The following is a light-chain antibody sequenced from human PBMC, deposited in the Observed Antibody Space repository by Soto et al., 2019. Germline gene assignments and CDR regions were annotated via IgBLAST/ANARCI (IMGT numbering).Light chain of an antibody. Sequence: QSVLTQPPSASGTPGQRVTISCSGSSSNIGSSTVNWYQHLPGTAPKLLIYSNHQRPSGVPDRFSGSKSGTSASLAISRLQSEDEADYYCAVWDDSLNGWVFGGGTKLTVL. CDR2: SNH. CDR1: SSNIGSST. CDR3: AVWDDSLNGWV. V-gene: IGLV1-44*01. J-gene: IGLJ3*02.